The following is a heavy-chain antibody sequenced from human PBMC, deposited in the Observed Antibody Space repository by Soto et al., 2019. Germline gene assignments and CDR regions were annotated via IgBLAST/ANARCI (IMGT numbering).Heavy chain of an antibody. CDR2: INPNSGGT. CDR1: GYTFTGYY. V-gene: IGHV1-2*02. J-gene: IGHJ5*02. Sequence: ASVKVSFKASGYTFTGYYMHWVRQAPGQGLEWMGWINPNSGGTNYAQKFQGRVTMTRDTSISTAYMELSRLRSDDTAVYYCARGVLMVRGVIDWFDPWGQGTLVTVSS. CDR3: ARGVLMVRGVIDWFDP. D-gene: IGHD3-10*01.